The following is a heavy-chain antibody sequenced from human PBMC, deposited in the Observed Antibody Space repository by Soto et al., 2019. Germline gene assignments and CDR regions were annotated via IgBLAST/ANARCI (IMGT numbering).Heavy chain of an antibody. V-gene: IGHV4-31*03. CDR1: GGSISSGGYY. D-gene: IGHD2-2*01. Sequence: QVQLQESGPGLVKPSQTLSLTCTVSGGSISSGGYYWSWIRQHPGKVLEWIGSSYYSGSTNYNPSLKSRVTIPVDTSKNQFSLKLSSVTAADTAVYYCARQVPAERWFYPWGQGTLVTVSS. CDR3: ARQVPAERWFYP. CDR2: SYYSGST. J-gene: IGHJ5*02.